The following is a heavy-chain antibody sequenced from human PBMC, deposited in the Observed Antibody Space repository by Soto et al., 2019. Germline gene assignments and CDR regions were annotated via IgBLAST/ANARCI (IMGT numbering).Heavy chain of an antibody. Sequence: QVPLVQSGNEVKKPVASVKVSCKASGYTLTNFGISWVRQAPGQGLEWMGWISAYNCNTIYAQNFQGRVTMTTDTLTRTADMGMRILRSDATAVYYCAIGGTPIDDWCQGTPISFSS. D-gene: IGHD3-16*01. CDR1: GYTLTNFG. CDR2: ISAYNCNT. CDR3: AIGGTPIDD. V-gene: IGHV1-18*01. J-gene: IGHJ4*02.